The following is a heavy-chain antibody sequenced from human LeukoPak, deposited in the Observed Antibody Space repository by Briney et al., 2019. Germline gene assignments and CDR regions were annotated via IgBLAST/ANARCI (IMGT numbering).Heavy chain of an antibody. CDR2: IIPIFGTA. Sequence: PVKVSCKASGYTFSGYAISWVRQAPGQGLEWMGGIIPIFGTANYAQKFQGRVTITADESTSTAYMELSSLRSEDTAVYYCAWSRYYVPFYYMDVWGKGTTVTVSS. D-gene: IGHD3-3*01. V-gene: IGHV1-69*13. CDR1: GYTFSGYA. J-gene: IGHJ6*03. CDR3: AWSRYYVPFYYMDV.